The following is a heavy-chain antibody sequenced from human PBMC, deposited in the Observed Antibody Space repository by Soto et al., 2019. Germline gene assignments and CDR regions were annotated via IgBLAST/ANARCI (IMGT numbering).Heavy chain of an antibody. V-gene: IGHV1-69*01. CDR2: IIPIFGTA. D-gene: IGHD4-17*01. J-gene: IGHJ5*02. CDR1: GGTFSSYA. CDR3: ARYPPENYGDYVTNRFDP. Sequence: QVQLVQSGAEVKKPGSSVKVSCKASGGTFSSYAISWVRQAPGQGLEWMGGIIPIFGTANYAQKFQGRVTITADESTSTAYMELSSLRSEDTAVYYCARYPPENYGDYVTNRFDPWGQGTLVTGSS.